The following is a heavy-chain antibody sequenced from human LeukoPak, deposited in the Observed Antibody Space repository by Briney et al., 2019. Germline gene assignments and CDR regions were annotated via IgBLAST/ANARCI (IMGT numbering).Heavy chain of an antibody. Sequence: ASVQVTCKASAYTFTNYCITWVRQAPGQGLEWMGWISAYNGTTNYAKKLQGRVTMTTDTSTSTAYMELRSLRSDDTAVYYCVRAVYCSSASCYRGPPVDYWGQGTLVTVSS. CDR3: VRAVYCSSASCYRGPPVDY. CDR2: ISAYNGTT. D-gene: IGHD2-2*01. J-gene: IGHJ4*02. V-gene: IGHV1-18*01. CDR1: AYTFTNYC.